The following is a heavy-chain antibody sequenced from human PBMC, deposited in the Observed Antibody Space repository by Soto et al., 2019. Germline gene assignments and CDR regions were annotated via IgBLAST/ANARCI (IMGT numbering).Heavy chain of an antibody. V-gene: IGHV5-51*01. D-gene: IGHD3-3*01. CDR1: GYSFTSYW. Sequence: PGESLKISCKGSGYSFTSYWIGWVRQMPGKGLEWMGIIYPGDSDTRYSPSFQGQVTISADKSISTAYLQWSSLKASDTAMYYCARSYSQYDFWSGYYDGGYYYYGMDVWGQGTTVTVSS. J-gene: IGHJ6*02. CDR3: ARSYSQYDFWSGYYDGGYYYYGMDV. CDR2: IYPGDSDT.